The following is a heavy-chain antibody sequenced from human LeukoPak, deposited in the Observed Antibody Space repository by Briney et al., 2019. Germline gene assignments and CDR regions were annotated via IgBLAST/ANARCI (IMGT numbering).Heavy chain of an antibody. J-gene: IGHJ4*02. CDR1: GYTFTSYD. CDR3: ARGPRYYYGSGSYYILY. D-gene: IGHD3-10*01. CDR2: MNPNSGNT. V-gene: IGHV1-8*03. Sequence: ASVKVSCKASGYTFTSYDINWVRQATGQGLEWMGWMNPNSGNTGYAQKFQGRVTITRNTSISTAYMELSSLRSEDTAVYYCARGPRYYYGSGSYYILYWGQGTLVTVSS.